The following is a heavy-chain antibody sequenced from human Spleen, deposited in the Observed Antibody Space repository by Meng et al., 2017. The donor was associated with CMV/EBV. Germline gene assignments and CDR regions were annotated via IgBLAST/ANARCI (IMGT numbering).Heavy chain of an antibody. D-gene: IGHD4-23*01. V-gene: IGHV1-2*02. CDR2: IDPNSGGT. J-gene: IGHJ4*02. CDR3: ARAPTMGGNSGIDY. CDR1: GYTFTGHY. Sequence: AGYTFTGHYTQCRRQAPGQLLEWMVWIDPNSGGTNYAQKFQCRVTMTSYTSINTAYMDLRMLRSDDTALYYCARAPTMGGNSGIDYWGQGTLVTVSS.